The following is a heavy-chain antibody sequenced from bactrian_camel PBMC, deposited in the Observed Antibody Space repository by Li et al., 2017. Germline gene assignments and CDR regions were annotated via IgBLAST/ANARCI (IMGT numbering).Heavy chain of an antibody. CDR3: ARGALVSFRELTF. CDR2: IGRRFGGI. V-gene: IGHV3-3*01. D-gene: IGHD6*01. J-gene: IGHJ4*01. Sequence: QLVESGGGLVQAGGSLRLACAASGATSSRNFMGWFRQAPGNEREGVAVIGRRFGGILYADSIKGRFTLSRDNAKNTVYLQMNSLKTEDTAMYFCARGALVSFRELTFWGQGTQVTVS. CDR1: GATSSRNF.